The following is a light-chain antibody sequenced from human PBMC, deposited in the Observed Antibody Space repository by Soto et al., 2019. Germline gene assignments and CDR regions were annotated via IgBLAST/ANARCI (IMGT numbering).Light chain of an antibody. CDR1: QSVSSSY. V-gene: IGKV3-20*01. J-gene: IGKJ1*01. Sequence: LTQSPGTLSLSPGERATLSCRASQSVSSSYLAWYQQKPGQAPRLLIYGASSRATGIPDRFSGSGSGTDFTLTISRLEPEDFAVYYCQQDGSSPTWPFGQGTKV. CDR2: GAS. CDR3: QQDGSSPTWP.